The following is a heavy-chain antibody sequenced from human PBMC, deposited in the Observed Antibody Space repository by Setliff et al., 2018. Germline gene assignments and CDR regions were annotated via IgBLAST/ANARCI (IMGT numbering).Heavy chain of an antibody. CDR3: GTRDCRTTGCYNGYIES. D-gene: IGHD2-2*02. V-gene: IGHV3-21*01. J-gene: IGHJ4*02. Sequence: GGSLRLSCAASGFTFSTYSFNWVRQAPGKGLEWVSAISSTSTYIYYADSVKGRFTISRDNSKNSLYLHMNSLRAEDTAVYFCGTRDCRTTGCYNGYIESWGQGTLVTVSS. CDR1: GFTFSTYS. CDR2: ISSTSTYI.